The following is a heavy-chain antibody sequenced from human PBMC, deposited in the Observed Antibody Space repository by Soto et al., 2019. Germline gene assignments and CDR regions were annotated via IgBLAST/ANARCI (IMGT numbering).Heavy chain of an antibody. CDR1: GGSISSGGYY. CDR2: IYYSGST. CDR3: ARDFPGNWFDP. D-gene: IGHD3-10*01. V-gene: IGHV4-31*03. Sequence: SETLSLTCTVSGGSISSGGYYWSWIRQHPGKGLEWIGYIYYSGSTYYNPSLKSRVTISVDTSKNQFSLKLSSVTAAATAVYYCARDFPGNWFDPWGKRTLVTVSS. J-gene: IGHJ5*02.